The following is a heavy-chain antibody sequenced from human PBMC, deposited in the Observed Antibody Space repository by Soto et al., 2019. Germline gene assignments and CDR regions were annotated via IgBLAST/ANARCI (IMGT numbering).Heavy chain of an antibody. D-gene: IGHD2-15*01. CDR2: IFYTGST. CDR1: GGSISRYF. CDR3: TNYAFNATPKPGAFEY. J-gene: IGHJ4*02. Sequence: SETLSLTCTVSGGSISRYFLSWIRQSPGKGLAWIGYIFYTGSTTYNPSLKRRVTISIDTSKNQFSLKLSSLTAADTAVYYCTNYAFNATPKPGAFEYWGQGTLVTVSS. V-gene: IGHV4-59*01.